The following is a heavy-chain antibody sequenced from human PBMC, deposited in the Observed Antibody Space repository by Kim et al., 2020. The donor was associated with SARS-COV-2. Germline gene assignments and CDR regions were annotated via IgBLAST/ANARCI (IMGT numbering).Heavy chain of an antibody. CDR3: ARDEAFVGGGRPKKYYFDY. J-gene: IGHJ4*02. D-gene: IGHD2-15*01. CDR2: LSHSGRT. V-gene: IGHV4-38-2*02. Sequence: WVRQPPRKGLEWTGSLSHSGRTYPNPSLKGRDAISVATSKNQFSLKLSSVTAAHTAVYYCARDEAFVGGGRPKKYYFDYWGQGTLVTVSS.